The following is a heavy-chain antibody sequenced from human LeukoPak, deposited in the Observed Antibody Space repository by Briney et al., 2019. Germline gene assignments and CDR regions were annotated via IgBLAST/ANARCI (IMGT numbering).Heavy chain of an antibody. D-gene: IGHD2-21*01. V-gene: IGHV4-34*01. CDR2: INHSGST. J-gene: IGHJ4*02. CDR1: GGSFSGYY. CDR3: AGAEGLWFEY. Sequence: SETLSLTCAVYGGSFSGYYWSWIRQPPGKGLEWIGEINHSGSTNYNPSLKSRVTISVDTSKNQFSLKLSSVTAADTAVYYCAGAEGLWFEYWGQGTLVTVSS.